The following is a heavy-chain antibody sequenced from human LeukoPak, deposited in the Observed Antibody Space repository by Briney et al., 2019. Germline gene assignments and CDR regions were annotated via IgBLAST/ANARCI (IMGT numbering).Heavy chain of an antibody. CDR3: ARCEYSYGYSYYYGMDV. D-gene: IGHD5-18*01. CDR2: IIPILGIA. Sequence: EASVKVSCKASGGTFSSYAISWVRQAPGQGLEWMGRIIPILGIANYAQKFQGRVTITADKSTSTAYMELSSLRSEDTAVYYCARCEYSYGYSYYYGMDVWGQGTTVTVSS. J-gene: IGHJ6*02. CDR1: GGTFSSYA. V-gene: IGHV1-69*04.